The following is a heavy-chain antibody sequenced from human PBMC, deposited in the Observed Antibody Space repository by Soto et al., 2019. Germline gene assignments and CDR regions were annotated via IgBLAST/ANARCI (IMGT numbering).Heavy chain of an antibody. CDR3: ATDPIGGGAPYYFDY. Sequence: ASVKLSFRASVYTFTEYYLYWLRHAPRQGPEWLGGINPRTGDTNQAQKYQGRVTMTRDISLTTAYIELHRLTSDHTAVYYSATDPIGGGAPYYFDYWAQGSLVPVSS. CDR2: INPRTGDT. V-gene: IGHV1-2*02. D-gene: IGHD3-16*01. CDR1: VYTFTEYY. J-gene: IGHJ4*02.